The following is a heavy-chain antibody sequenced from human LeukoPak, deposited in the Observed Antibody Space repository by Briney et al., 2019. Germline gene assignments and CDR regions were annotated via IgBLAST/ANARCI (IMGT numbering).Heavy chain of an antibody. CDR2: ISGSGGST. V-gene: IGHV3-23*01. CDR3: AKESLGVAVAGIPFDY. CDR1: GFTFSSYA. D-gene: IGHD6-19*01. J-gene: IGHJ4*02. Sequence: PGGSLRLSCAASGFTFSSYAMSWVRQAPGKGLEGVSAISGSGGSTYYADSVKGRFTISRDNSKNTLYLQMNSLRAEDTAVYYCAKESLGVAVAGIPFDYWGQGTLVTVSS.